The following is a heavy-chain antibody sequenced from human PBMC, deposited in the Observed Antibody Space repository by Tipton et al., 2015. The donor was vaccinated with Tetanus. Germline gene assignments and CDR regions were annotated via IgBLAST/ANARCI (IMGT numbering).Heavy chain of an antibody. CDR1: GFTVSSNY. V-gene: IGHV3-53*01. Sequence: VQLVQSGGGLIQPGGSLRLSCAASGFTVSSNYMSWVRQAPGKGLEWVSVIYSGGSTYYADSVKGRFTISRDNSKNTLYLQMNSLRAEDTAVYYCARGVEVGYCSSTSCETGDYWGQGTLVTVSS. CDR2: IYSGGST. J-gene: IGHJ4*02. D-gene: IGHD2-2*01. CDR3: ARGVEVGYCSSTSCETGDY.